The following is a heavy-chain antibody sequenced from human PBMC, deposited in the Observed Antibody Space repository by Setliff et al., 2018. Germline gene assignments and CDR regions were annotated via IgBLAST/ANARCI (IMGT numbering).Heavy chain of an antibody. CDR3: ARSGDYGSGRLSP. Sequence: SETLSLTCTVSGGSISSFYHYWSWIRQPAGKGLEWIGRIHASGSTNYNPSLKSRVTIAVDTSKSQFSLKLTSVTAADTAVYYCARSGDYGSGRLSPWGQGTLVTVSS. D-gene: IGHD3-10*01. J-gene: IGHJ5*02. V-gene: IGHV4-61*02. CDR2: IHASGST. CDR1: GGSISSFYHY.